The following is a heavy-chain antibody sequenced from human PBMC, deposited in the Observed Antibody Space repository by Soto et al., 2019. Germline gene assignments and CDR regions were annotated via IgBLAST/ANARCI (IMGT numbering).Heavy chain of an antibody. V-gene: IGHV3-66*01. J-gene: IGHJ6*02. Sequence: TGGSLRLSCAASGCTVSSNYMSWVRQAPGKGLEWVSVIYSGGSTYYADSVKGRFTISRDNSKNTLYLQMNSLRAEDTAVYYCARDFDSSGYYYAGYYYYGMDVWGQGTTVTVSS. CDR2: IYSGGST. CDR1: GCTVSSNY. CDR3: ARDFDSSGYYYAGYYYYGMDV. D-gene: IGHD3-22*01.